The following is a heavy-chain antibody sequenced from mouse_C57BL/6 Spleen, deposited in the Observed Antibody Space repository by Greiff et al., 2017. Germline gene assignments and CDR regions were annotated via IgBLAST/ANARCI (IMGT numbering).Heavy chain of an antibody. D-gene: IGHD2-1*01. J-gene: IGHJ3*01. Sequence: VKLMESGPGLVQPSQSLSITCTVSGFSLTSYGVHWVRQSPGKGLEWLGVIWRGGSTDYNAAFISRLSISKDNSKSHVFFKMTSLQADDTAIYYCAGSTTEAWFAYWGQGTLVTVSA. V-gene: IGHV2-2*01. CDR1: GFSLTSYG. CDR3: AGSTTEAWFAY. CDR2: IWRGGST.